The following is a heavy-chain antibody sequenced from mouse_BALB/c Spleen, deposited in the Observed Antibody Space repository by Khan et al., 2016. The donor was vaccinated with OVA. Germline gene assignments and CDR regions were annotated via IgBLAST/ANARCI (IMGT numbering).Heavy chain of an antibody. CDR1: GYKFTEYT. CDR2: FNPNNGGA. J-gene: IGHJ1*01. D-gene: IGHD1-2*01. Sequence: EVQLQQSGPELVKPGASVKISCKTSGYKFTEYTIHWVKQSHGKSLEWIGRFNPNNGGAHYNQKFKGKATLTVDKSSSTAYMELRSLTSEDSAVYYCARRDYYAYYWYFDVWGAGTTVTVSS. CDR3: ARRDYYAYYWYFDV. V-gene: IGHV1-18*01.